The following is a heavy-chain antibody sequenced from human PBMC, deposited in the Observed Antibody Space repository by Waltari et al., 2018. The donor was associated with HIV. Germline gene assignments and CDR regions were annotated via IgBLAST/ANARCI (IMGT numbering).Heavy chain of an antibody. CDR1: GVTLSNYG. D-gene: IGHD1-26*01. J-gene: IGHJ4*02. Sequence: QVQLVESGGVVVQPGGSLRVACEASGVTLSNYGMQWVRQATGKGLEWVAFIRYDGSNKYYADSVKGRFTISRDNSKNTLYLQMNSLRVEDTAVYYCAKDGSYFDLDYWGQGTLVTVSS. CDR3: AKDGSYFDLDY. CDR2: IRYDGSNK. V-gene: IGHV3-30*02.